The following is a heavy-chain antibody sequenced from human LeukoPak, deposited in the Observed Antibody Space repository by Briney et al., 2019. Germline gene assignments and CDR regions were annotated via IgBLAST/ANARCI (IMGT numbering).Heavy chain of an antibody. CDR1: GGSITSYY. CDR2: IYYSGST. J-gene: IGHJ3*02. Sequence: SETLSLTCTVSGGSITSYYWSWIRQPPGKGLEWIGYIYYSGSTNYNPSLKSRVTISVDTSKNQFSLKLSSVTAADTAVYYCARDLSRAFDSWGQGTMVAVSS. CDR3: ARDLSRAFDS. V-gene: IGHV4-59*01.